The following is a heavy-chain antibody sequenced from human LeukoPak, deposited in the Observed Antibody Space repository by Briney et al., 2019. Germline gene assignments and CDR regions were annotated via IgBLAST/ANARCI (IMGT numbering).Heavy chain of an antibody. CDR3: ARWTGTTGLDY. D-gene: IGHD1-1*01. Sequence: ASVKVSCKASVYSFSSYYMHWVRQAPGQGLEWMGVINPSGGSTTYAQKYRDRVTMTRDTSTTTVYMELSSLKSEDTAVYYCARWTGTTGLDYWGQGTLVTVSS. V-gene: IGHV1-46*01. J-gene: IGHJ4*02. CDR1: VYSFSSYY. CDR2: INPSGGST.